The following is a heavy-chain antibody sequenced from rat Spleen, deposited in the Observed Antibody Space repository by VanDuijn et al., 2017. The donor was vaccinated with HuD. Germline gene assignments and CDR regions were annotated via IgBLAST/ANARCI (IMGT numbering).Heavy chain of an antibody. V-gene: IGHV3-3*01. CDR1: GYSITSGYG. J-gene: IGHJ2*01. Sequence: EVQLQESGPGLVKPSQSLSLACSVTGYSITSGYGWVWIRKFPGNKLEWMGYINTAGTPNYNPPLKSQISITRDTSKNQFFLQLTSVTIEDTANYYCARRRYDGTYYLYWGQGVMVTVSS. CDR2: INTAGTP. CDR3: ARRRYDGTYYLY. D-gene: IGHD1-12*02.